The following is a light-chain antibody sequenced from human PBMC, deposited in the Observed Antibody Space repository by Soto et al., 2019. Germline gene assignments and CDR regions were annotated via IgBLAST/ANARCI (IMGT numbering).Light chain of an antibody. CDR3: HQRSNWPHT. CDR1: QSVSSY. CDR2: DAS. J-gene: IGKJ4*01. Sequence: EIVLTQSPATLSLSPGERATLSYRASQSVSSYLAWYQQKPGQAPRLLIYDASNRATGIPARFSGSGSGTDYTLTISSLEPEDFAVYYCHQRSNWPHTFGGGTKVDIK. V-gene: IGKV3-11*01.